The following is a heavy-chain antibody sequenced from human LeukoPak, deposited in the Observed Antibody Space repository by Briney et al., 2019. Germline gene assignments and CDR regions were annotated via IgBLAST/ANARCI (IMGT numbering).Heavy chain of an antibody. CDR1: GYTFTSYS. D-gene: IGHD2-21*01. CDR3: ARSPELPFPGGDDY. CDR2: ISAYNGNT. Sequence: ASVKVSCKASGYTFTSYSISWVRQAPGQGLEWMGWISAYNGNTNYAQKLQGRVTMTTDTSTSTAYMELRSLRSDDTAVYYCARSPELPFPGGDDYWGQGTLVTVSS. V-gene: IGHV1-18*01. J-gene: IGHJ4*02.